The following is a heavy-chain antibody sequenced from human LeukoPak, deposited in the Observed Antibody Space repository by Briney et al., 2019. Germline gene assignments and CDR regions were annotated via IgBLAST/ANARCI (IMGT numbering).Heavy chain of an antibody. CDR3: ASQWCGELLGGDAFDI. CDR2: INHSGST. CDR1: GGSFSGYY. D-gene: IGHD3-10*01. V-gene: IGHV4-34*01. J-gene: IGHJ3*02. Sequence: KASETLSLTCAVYGGSFSGYYWSWIRQPPGKGLEWTGEINHSGSTNYNPSLKSRVTISVNTSRNQFSLKLSSVTAADTAVYYCASQWCGELLGGDAFDIWGQGTMVTVSS.